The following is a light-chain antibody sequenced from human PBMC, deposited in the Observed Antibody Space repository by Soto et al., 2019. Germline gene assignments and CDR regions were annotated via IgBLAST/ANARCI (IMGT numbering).Light chain of an antibody. CDR3: LKDYNYPRK. CDR2: DAS. V-gene: IGKV1-5*01. J-gene: IGKJ1*01. CDR1: QSISSW. Sequence: DIQMTPSPSTLSASVVYIVNITFRSSQSISSWLAWYQQTPGKAPKLLIYDASSLESGVPSRFSGSGSGTDFTLTISSLQPEDFATYYCLKDYNYPRKFGQGTKVDIK.